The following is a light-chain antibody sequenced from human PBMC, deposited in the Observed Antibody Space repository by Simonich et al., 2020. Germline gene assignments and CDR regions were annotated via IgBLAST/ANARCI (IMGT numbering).Light chain of an antibody. CDR3: QSYDSSNHWV. CDR1: SGSIASNY. J-gene: IGLJ3*02. V-gene: IGLV6-57*03. Sequence: NFMLTQPHSVSESPGKTVTISCTRSSGSIASNYVQWYQQRPGSAPTTGIYEDNQRPSGAPDRFSGSIDSSSNSASLTISGLKTEDEAGYYCQSYDSSNHWVFGGGTKLTVL. CDR2: EDN.